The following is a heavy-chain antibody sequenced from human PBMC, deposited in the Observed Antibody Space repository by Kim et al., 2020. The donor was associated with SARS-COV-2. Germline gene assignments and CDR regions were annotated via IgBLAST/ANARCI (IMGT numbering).Heavy chain of an antibody. Sequence: GGSRSYAQQFQGRVTMTRDTSTSTVYMELSSLRSEDTAVYYCARRYFDYWGQGTLVTVSS. CDR3: ARRYFDY. CDR2: GGSR. V-gene: IGHV1-46*01. J-gene: IGHJ4*02.